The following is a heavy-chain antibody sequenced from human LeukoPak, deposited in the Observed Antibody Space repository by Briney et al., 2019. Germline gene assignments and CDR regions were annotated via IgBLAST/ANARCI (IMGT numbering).Heavy chain of an antibody. J-gene: IGHJ4*02. CDR1: GFTFSSYA. CDR3: ARTTYYYGDYGPIDY. Sequence: GGSLRLSCAASGFTFSSYAMHWVRQAPGKGLEWVAVISYDGSNKYYADSVKGRFTISRDNSKNTLYLQMNSLRAEDTAVYYCARTTYYYGDYGPIDYWGQGPLVTVSS. CDR2: ISYDGSNK. D-gene: IGHD4-17*01. V-gene: IGHV3-30-3*01.